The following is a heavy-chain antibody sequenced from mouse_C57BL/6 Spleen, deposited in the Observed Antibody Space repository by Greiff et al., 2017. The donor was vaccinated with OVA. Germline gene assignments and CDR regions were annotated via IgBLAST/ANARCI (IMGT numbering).Heavy chain of an antibody. Sequence: QVQLKQSGPELVKPGASVKISCKASGYAFSSSWMNWVKQRPGKGLEWIGRIYPGDGDTNYNGKFKGKATLTADKSSSTAYMQLSSLTSEDSAVYFCAKPSYEYDGFDYWGQGTTLTVSS. CDR2: IYPGDGDT. V-gene: IGHV1-82*01. CDR1: GYAFSSSW. D-gene: IGHD2-4*01. CDR3: AKPSYEYDGFDY. J-gene: IGHJ2*01.